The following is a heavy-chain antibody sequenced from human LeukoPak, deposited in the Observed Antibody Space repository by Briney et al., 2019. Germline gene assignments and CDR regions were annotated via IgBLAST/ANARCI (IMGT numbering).Heavy chain of an antibody. D-gene: IGHD3-22*01. CDR2: IGGSGDGT. V-gene: IGHV3-23*01. CDR1: GFTFSSYA. CDR3: AKRYYYDTSGNPGGLDP. J-gene: IGHJ5*02. Sequence: PGGSLRLSCAASGFTFSSYAMGWVRQAPGKGLEWVSTIGGSGDGTYYADSVKGRFTISRDNSKNTLSLQMNSLRAEDTAVYYCAKRYYYDTSGNPGGLDPWGQGTLVTV.